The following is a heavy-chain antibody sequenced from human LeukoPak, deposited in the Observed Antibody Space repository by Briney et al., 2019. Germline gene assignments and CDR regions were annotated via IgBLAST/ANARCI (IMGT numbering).Heavy chain of an antibody. Sequence: GGSLRLSCAASGFTFSNAWMSWVRQAPGKGLEWVGHIKSKIDGGTTDYAAPVKGRFTISRDDSKNTLYLQMNSLKTEDTAVYYCTTEYSSGYLGYHYYYGMDVWGQGTTVTVSS. V-gene: IGHV3-15*01. CDR1: GFTFSNAW. J-gene: IGHJ6*02. CDR2: IKSKIDGGTT. D-gene: IGHD3-22*01. CDR3: TTEYSSGYLGYHYYYGMDV.